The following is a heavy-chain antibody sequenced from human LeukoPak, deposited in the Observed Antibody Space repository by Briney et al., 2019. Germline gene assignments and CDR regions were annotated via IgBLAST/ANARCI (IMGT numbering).Heavy chain of an antibody. V-gene: IGHV3-30*03. CDR2: VLYDGSTK. J-gene: IGHJ4*02. CDR3: ASAGTDDF. D-gene: IGHD6-13*01. CDR1: GGTLLG. Sequence: GGSLRLSCTATGGTLLGIHWVRQAPGKGLEWVSVVLYDGSTKYYGDSVKGRFTVSRDKSEDTFYLHMNGLRLDDTGVYFCASAGTDDFWGEGTLVTVS.